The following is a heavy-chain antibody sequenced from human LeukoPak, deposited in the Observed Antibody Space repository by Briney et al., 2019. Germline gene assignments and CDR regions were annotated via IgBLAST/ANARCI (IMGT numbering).Heavy chain of an antibody. Sequence: TGGSLRLSCAASGFTFSSYDMHWVRQAPGKGLEWVSYISSTSTTMYYADSVKGRFTISRDNAKNSLYLQMNSLRDEDTAVYYCASPLISATGTNIWRQGTMVTVSS. CDR1: GFTFSSYD. CDR3: ASPLISATGTNI. J-gene: IGHJ3*02. V-gene: IGHV3-48*02. CDR2: ISSTSTTM. D-gene: IGHD6-13*01.